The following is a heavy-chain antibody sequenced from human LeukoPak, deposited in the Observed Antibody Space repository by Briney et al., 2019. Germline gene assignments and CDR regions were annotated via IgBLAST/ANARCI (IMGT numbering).Heavy chain of an antibody. CDR1: GFTFSSYG. CDR2: ISGSGGST. Sequence: PGGSLRLSCAASGFTFSSYGMSWVRQAPGKGLEWVSAISGSGGSTYYADSVKGRLTISRDNAKNSLYLQMNSLRAEDTAVYYCARDLRSSGYYAFDYWGQGTLVTVSS. CDR3: ARDLRSSGYYAFDY. V-gene: IGHV3-23*01. D-gene: IGHD3-22*01. J-gene: IGHJ4*02.